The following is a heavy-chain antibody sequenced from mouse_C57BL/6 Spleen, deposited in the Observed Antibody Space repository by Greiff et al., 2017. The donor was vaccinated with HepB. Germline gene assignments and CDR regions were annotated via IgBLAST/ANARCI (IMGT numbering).Heavy chain of an antibody. CDR2: IYPGDGDT. J-gene: IGHJ2*01. D-gene: IGHD2-4*01. CDR1: GYAFSSSW. Sequence: VQLQQSGPELVKPGASVKISCKASGYAFSSSWMNWVKQRPGKGLEWIGRIYPGDGDTNYNGKFKGKATLTADKSSSTAYMQLSSLTSEDSAVYYCARDRYDYHYFDDWGQGTTLTVSS. CDR3: ARDRYDYHYFDD. V-gene: IGHV1-82*01.